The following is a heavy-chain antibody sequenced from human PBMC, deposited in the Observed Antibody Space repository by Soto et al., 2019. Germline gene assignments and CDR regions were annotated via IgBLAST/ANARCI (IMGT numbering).Heavy chain of an antibody. CDR2: ISSSSSYI. CDR3: ARDPDPKLLWFGEGRGMDV. D-gene: IGHD3-10*01. CDR1: GFTFSSYS. V-gene: IGHV3-21*01. Sequence: EVQLVESGGGLVKPGGSLRLSCAASGFTFSSYSMNWVRQAPGKGLEWVSSISSSSSYIYYADSVKGRFTISRDNAKNSLYLQMNSLRAEDTAVYYCARDPDPKLLWFGEGRGMDVWGQGTTVTVSS. J-gene: IGHJ6*02.